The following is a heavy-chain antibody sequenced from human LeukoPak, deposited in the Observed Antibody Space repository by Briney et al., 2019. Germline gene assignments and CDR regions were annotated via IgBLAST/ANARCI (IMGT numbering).Heavy chain of an antibody. CDR3: ARGTYVLRFLEWLPYYYYMDV. CDR1: GYTFTDYY. D-gene: IGHD3-3*01. Sequence: ASVKVSCKASGYTFTDYYMHWVRQAPGQGLEWMGWINPNSGGTNYAQKFQGRVTMTRDTSISTAYMELSRLRSDDTAVYYCARGTYVLRFLEWLPYYYYMDVWGKGTTVTVSS. J-gene: IGHJ6*03. V-gene: IGHV1-2*02. CDR2: INPNSGGT.